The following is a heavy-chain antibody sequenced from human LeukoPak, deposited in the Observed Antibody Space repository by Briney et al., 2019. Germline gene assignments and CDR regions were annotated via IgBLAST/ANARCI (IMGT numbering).Heavy chain of an antibody. V-gene: IGHV4-59*08. J-gene: IGHJ5*02. D-gene: IGHD3-22*01. CDR2: IYYSGST. CDR1: GGSISSYY. Sequence: SETLSLTCTVSGGSISSYYWSWIRQPPGKGLEWIGYIYYSGSTNYNPSLKSRVTISVDTSKTQFSLKLRSVTAADTAVYYCAGGYYYDSSGYTWFDPWGQGTLVTVSS. CDR3: AGGYYYDSSGYTWFDP.